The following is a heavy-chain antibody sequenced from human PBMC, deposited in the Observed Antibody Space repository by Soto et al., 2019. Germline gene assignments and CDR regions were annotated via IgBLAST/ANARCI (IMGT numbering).Heavy chain of an antibody. D-gene: IGHD2-2*01. CDR3: ARLVVVAPVANA. Sequence: SETLSLTCSVSGGSISYNSYYWCWIRQPPGKGLEWVGGIFYTGTTYYSPSLKDRVTISVDTSKNSFPLNLTSVTAADTAVYFCARLVVVAPVANAWGQGALVTVSS. CDR1: GGSISYNSYY. J-gene: IGHJ5*02. CDR2: IFYTGTT. V-gene: IGHV4-39*02.